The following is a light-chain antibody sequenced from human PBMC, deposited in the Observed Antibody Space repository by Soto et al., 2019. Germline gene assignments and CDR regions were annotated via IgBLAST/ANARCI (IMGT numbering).Light chain of an antibody. CDR1: QNIGIW. V-gene: IGKV1-5*03. CDR3: QQYNSWA. J-gene: IGKJ1*01. Sequence: DVQMTQSPSTLSASVGDRVTLTCRASQNIGIWLAWYQQKPGKAPNLMIHKASTLGSGLPSRFSGSGSGTEFTLTITSLQPDDFATYYCQQYNSWAFGQGTKVEFK. CDR2: KAS.